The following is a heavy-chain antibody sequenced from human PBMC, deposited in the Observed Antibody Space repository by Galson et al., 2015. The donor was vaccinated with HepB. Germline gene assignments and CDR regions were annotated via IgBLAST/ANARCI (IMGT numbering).Heavy chain of an antibody. Sequence: CAISGDSVSSNSAAWNWIRQSPSRGLEWLGRTYYRSKWYNDYAVSVKSRITINPDTSKNQFSLQLNSVTPEDTAVYYCARDLVLRYFDWSGDVEYYFDYWGQGTLVTVSS. CDR1: GDSVSSNSAA. D-gene: IGHD3-9*01. CDR2: TYYRSKWYN. V-gene: IGHV6-1*01. CDR3: ARDLVLRYFDWSGDVEYYFDY. J-gene: IGHJ4*02.